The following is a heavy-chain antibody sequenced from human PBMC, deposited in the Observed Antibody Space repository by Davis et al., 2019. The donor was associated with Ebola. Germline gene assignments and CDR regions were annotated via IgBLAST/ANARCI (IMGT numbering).Heavy chain of an antibody. J-gene: IGHJ5*02. Sequence: ASVKVSCKASGGTFSSYAINWVRQAPGQGLEWMGWISAYNGNTNYAQKLQGRVTMTTDISTSTAYMELSSLRSEDTAVYYCARDEGYYYDSTRWFDPWGQGTLVTVSS. CDR1: GGTFSSYA. CDR2: ISAYNGNT. V-gene: IGHV1-18*01. D-gene: IGHD3-22*01. CDR3: ARDEGYYYDSTRWFDP.